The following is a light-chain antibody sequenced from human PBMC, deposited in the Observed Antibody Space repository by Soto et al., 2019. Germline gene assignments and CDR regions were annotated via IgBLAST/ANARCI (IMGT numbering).Light chain of an antibody. CDR3: TSYGGSDNLI. J-gene: IGLJ2*01. CDR2: DVS. CDR1: SSDVCSYNY. Sequence: QSALTQPPSASGSPGQSVTISCTGSSSDVCSYNYVSWYQQHPGKAPKVLIYDVSQRPSGVPDRFSGSKSGNTASLTVSGLQAEDEADYYSTSYGGSDNLIFGGGTKLTVL. V-gene: IGLV2-8*01.